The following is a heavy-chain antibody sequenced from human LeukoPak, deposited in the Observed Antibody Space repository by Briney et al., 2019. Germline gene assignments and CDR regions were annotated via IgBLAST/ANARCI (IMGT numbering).Heavy chain of an antibody. D-gene: IGHD3-10*01. CDR2: IIPIFGTA. CDR1: GGTFSSYA. J-gene: IGHJ6*02. CDR3: ARGMVRGVLDGMDV. Sequence: SVKVSCKASGGTFSSYAISWVRQAPGQGLEWMGGIIPIFGTANYAQKFQGRVTITADESTSIAYMELSSLRSEDTAVYYCARGMVRGVLDGMDVWGQGTTVTVSS. V-gene: IGHV1-69*13.